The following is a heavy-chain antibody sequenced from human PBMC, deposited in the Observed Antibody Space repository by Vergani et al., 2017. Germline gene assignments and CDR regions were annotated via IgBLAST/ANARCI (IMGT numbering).Heavy chain of an antibody. D-gene: IGHD2-2*01. CDR2: ISFDGTNE. J-gene: IGHJ3*01. V-gene: IGHV3-30-3*01. CDR1: GFALNRHA. Sequence: QVQLVESGGGVVQPGTSLRLSCVVSGFALNRHAMYWVRQAPGKGLEWVVGISFDGTNEYYPDLVKGRFTISRDIAKNTLYLQVRSLRAEDTAVYYCAREYSSTSGRAFDFWGQGTKVTVSS. CDR3: AREYSSTSGRAFDF.